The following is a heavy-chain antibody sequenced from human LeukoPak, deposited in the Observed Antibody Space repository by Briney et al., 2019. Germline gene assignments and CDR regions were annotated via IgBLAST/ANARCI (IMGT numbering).Heavy chain of an antibody. V-gene: IGHV3-7*03. CDR1: GFTFTTYW. CDR2: IRQDGIEK. CDR3: GRAMDV. J-gene: IGHJ6*02. Sequence: GGSLRLSCAASGFTFTTYWMSWVRQAPGKGLEWVANIRQDGIEKHYVDPVKGRFTISRDNAKNSVYLQMNSLRAEDAAVYYCGRAMDVWGQGTTVTVSS.